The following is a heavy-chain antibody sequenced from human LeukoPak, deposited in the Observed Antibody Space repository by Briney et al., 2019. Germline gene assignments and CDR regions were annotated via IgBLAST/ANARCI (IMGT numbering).Heavy chain of an antibody. CDR2: INTDTGNP. V-gene: IGHV7-4-1*02. Sequence: ASVKVSCKASGYTFTSYAMNWVRQAPGQGLEWMGWINTDTGNPTYAQGFTGRFVFSLDTSVSTAYLQISSLKTEDTAVYYCARDPSIAVRPGDFDYWGQGTLVTVSS. CDR3: ARDPSIAVRPGDFDY. J-gene: IGHJ4*02. D-gene: IGHD6-6*01. CDR1: GYTFTSYA.